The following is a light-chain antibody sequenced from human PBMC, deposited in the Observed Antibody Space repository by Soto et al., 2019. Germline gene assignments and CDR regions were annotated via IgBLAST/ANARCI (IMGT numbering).Light chain of an antibody. CDR3: SSYTSSSTKV. J-gene: IGLJ1*01. CDR2: EVS. CDR1: SSDVGGYNY. Sequence: QSVLTQPASVSGSPGQSITISCTGTSSDVGGYNYVSWYQQHTGKAPKLMIYEVSNRPSGVSNRFSGSKSGNTASLTISGLQAEDEADYCSSYTSSSTKVFGTGTKVTVL. V-gene: IGLV2-14*01.